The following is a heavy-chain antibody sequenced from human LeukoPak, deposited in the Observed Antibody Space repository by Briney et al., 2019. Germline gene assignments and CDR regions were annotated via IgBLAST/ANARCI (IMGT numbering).Heavy chain of an antibody. V-gene: IGHV3-23*01. CDR2: ISGRGDTT. CDR3: ARDADDTGIVGATFDS. D-gene: IGHD1-26*01. CDR1: GFTFSSYA. Sequence: GGSLRLSCAASGFTFSSYAMNWVRQAPGKGLEWVSEISGRGDTTYYADSVKGRFTISRDDSKKTVYLQMKSLRADDTAIYYCARDADDTGIVGATFDSWGQGTLVTVSS. J-gene: IGHJ4*02.